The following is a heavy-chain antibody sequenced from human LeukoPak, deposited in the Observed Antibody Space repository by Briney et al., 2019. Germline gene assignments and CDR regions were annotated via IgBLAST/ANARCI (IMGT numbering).Heavy chain of an antibody. V-gene: IGHV4-39*07. Sequence: PWETLSLTCTVSGGSISSSSYYWGWIRQPPGKGLEWIGSIYYSGSTYYNPSLKSRVTISVDTSKNQFSLKLSSVTAADTAVYYCARGGRITIFGVVIPNNWFDPWGQGTLVTVSS. D-gene: IGHD3-3*01. CDR1: GGSISSSSYY. J-gene: IGHJ5*02. CDR3: ARGGRITIFGVVIPNNWFDP. CDR2: IYYSGST.